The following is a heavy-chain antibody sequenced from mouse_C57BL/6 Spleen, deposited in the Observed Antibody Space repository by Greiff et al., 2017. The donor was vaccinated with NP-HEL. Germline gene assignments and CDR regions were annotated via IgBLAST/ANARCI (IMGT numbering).Heavy chain of an antibody. CDR2: INPSNGGT. Sequence: QVHVKQPGTELVKPGASVKLSCKASGYTFTSYWMHWVKQRPGQGLEWIGNINPSNGGTNYNEKFKSKATLTVDKSSSTAYMQLSSLTSEDSAVYYCARCPDYYGSSYDYAMDYWGQGTSVTVSS. V-gene: IGHV1-53*01. CDR1: GYTFTSYW. D-gene: IGHD1-1*01. CDR3: ARCPDYYGSSYDYAMDY. J-gene: IGHJ4*01.